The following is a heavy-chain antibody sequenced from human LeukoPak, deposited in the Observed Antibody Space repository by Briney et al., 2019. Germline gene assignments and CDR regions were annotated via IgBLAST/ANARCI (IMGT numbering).Heavy chain of an antibody. CDR3: ARESFSSGFYSLDY. CDR1: GFIFRDYY. V-gene: IGHV3-11*01. Sequence: GGSLRLSCATSGFIFRDYYMNSIRQTPGKGLERISYISSSGRTTYYADSVKGRFTISRDDAKSSLYLQMLSLRAEDTAVYYCARESFSSGFYSLDYWGQGTLVTVSS. CDR2: ISSSGRTT. J-gene: IGHJ4*02. D-gene: IGHD6-19*01.